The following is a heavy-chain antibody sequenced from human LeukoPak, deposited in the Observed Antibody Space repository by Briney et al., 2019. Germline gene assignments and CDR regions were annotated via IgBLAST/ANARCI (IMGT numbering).Heavy chain of an antibody. CDR3: ARVLYGSGTYYFDY. V-gene: IGHV4-61*01. CDR1: GGSVSSGSNY. J-gene: IGHJ4*02. Sequence: PSETLSLTCTVSGGSVSSGSNYWSWIRQPPGKGLAWIGYIHYSGSTSHNPALKSRVTISVDTSKNQFSLKLSSVTAADTAVYYCARVLYGSGTYYFDYWGQGTLVTVSS. CDR2: IHYSGST. D-gene: IGHD3-10*01.